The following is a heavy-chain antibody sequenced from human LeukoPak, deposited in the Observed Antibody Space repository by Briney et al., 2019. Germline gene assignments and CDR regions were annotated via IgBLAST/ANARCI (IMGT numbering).Heavy chain of an antibody. CDR3: ARLVGSTRAFDY. V-gene: IGHV1-3*01. CDR1: GYTFTSYA. Sequence: ASVKVSCKASGYTFTSYAMHWVRQAPGQRLEWMGWINAGNGNTKYSQKFQGRVTITRDTSASTAYMDLTSLGSEDTAVYYCARLVGSTRAFDYWGQGTLVIVSS. D-gene: IGHD1-26*01. CDR2: INAGNGNT. J-gene: IGHJ4*02.